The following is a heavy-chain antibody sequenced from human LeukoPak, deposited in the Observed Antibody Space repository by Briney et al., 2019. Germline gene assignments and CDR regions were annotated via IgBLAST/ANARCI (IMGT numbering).Heavy chain of an antibody. D-gene: IGHD3-10*01. V-gene: IGHV4-39*07. CDR3: ARSGRGSSAGFDY. CDR2: IYYSGST. Sequence: PSETLSLTCTVSGGSISSSSYYWGWIRQPPGKGLEWIGSIYYSGSTNYNPSLKSRVTISIDTSKNQFSLKLSSVTAADTAVYYCARSGRGSSAGFDYWGQGTLVTVSS. CDR1: GGSISSSSYY. J-gene: IGHJ4*02.